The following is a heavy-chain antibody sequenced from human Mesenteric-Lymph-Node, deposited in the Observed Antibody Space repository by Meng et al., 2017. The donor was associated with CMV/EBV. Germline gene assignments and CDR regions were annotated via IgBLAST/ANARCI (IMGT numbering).Heavy chain of an antibody. D-gene: IGHD6-13*01. Sequence: GGSLRLSCAASGFTFSTYDMSWVRQAPGKGLEWVSAIRGSGGTYFADSVKGRFTISRDNSRSRLYLQMNSLRAEDTAVYYCAKGSEDSSSWYYYYGMDVWGQGTTVTVSS. V-gene: IGHV3-23*01. CDR2: IRGSGGT. CDR3: AKGSEDSSSWYYYYGMDV. CDR1: GFTFSTYD. J-gene: IGHJ6*02.